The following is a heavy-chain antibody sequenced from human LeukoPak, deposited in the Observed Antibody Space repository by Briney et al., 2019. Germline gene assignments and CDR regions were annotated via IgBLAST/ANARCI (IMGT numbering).Heavy chain of an antibody. V-gene: IGHV4-61*01. Sequence: SETLSLTCTVSGGSVSSGSYYWSWNRPPPGKGLEWIGYIYYSGSTNYNPSLKSRVTISVDKSKNQFSLKLSSVAAADTAVYYCARGLIAAAGPHIDYWGQGTLVTVSS. CDR2: IYYSGST. CDR3: ARGLIAAAGPHIDY. J-gene: IGHJ4*02. CDR1: GGSVSSGSYY. D-gene: IGHD6-13*01.